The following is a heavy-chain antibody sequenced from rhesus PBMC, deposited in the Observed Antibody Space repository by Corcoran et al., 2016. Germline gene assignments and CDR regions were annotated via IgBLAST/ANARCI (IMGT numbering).Heavy chain of an antibody. V-gene: IGHV4-76*01. CDR1: GYSISSGYD. Sequence: QVQLQESGPGVVKPSETLSLTCAVSGYSISSGYDWSGIRQPPGKGLEWIGYIYGSSGSTTYNPSLKQRVTISKDTSKNQFSLKLSSVTAADTAVYYCARVSGNIDYWGQGVLVTVSS. D-gene: IGHD6-25*01. CDR2: IYGSSGST. CDR3: ARVSGNIDY. J-gene: IGHJ4*01.